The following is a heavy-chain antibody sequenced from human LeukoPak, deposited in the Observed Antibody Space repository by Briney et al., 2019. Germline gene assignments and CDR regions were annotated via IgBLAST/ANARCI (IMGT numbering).Heavy chain of an antibody. Sequence: PGGSLRLSCSASGFTFRKYSMHWVRQGPGKGLECVSAISSNGHTYYADSVKGRFTISRDDSKSTLYLQMSSLRPEDTAVYYCVKDNREEDWFDPWGQGTLVTVSS. D-gene: IGHD2/OR15-2a*01. CDR1: GFTFRKYS. V-gene: IGHV3-64D*09. CDR3: VKDNREEDWFDP. J-gene: IGHJ5*02. CDR2: ISSNGHT.